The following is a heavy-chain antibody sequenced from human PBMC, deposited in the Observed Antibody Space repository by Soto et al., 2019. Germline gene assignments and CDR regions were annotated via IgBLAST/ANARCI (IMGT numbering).Heavy chain of an antibody. CDR1: GFTFDDYA. CDR2: ITWNRGSR. D-gene: IGHD4-17*01. J-gene: IGHJ3*02. CDR3: AKSKWDIEILKTTVTPFWGPFQI. Sequence: EVQLVESGGGLVQPGRSLRLSCAASGFTFDDYAMHWVRHAPGKGPAWVSGITWNRGSRGYAEPVRGRFTISRDNAKNSLSLQMNSLRTEDTALYYCAKSKWDIEILKTTVTPFWGPFQIWGQGTMVTGSS. V-gene: IGHV3-9*01.